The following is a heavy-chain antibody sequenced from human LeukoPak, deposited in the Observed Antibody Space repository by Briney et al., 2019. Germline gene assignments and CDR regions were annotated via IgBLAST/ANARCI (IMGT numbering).Heavy chain of an antibody. V-gene: IGHV4-30-4*08. CDR1: GGSISSYY. J-gene: IGHJ4*02. D-gene: IGHD3-22*01. CDR3: ARDCGDSSGCPFDY. CDR2: IHYSGST. Sequence: SETLSLTCTVSGGSISSYYWSWIRQPPGKGLEWIGYIHYSGSTYYNPSLKSRVTISVDTSKNQFSLKLSSVTAADTAVYYCARDCGDSSGCPFDYWGQGTLVTVSS.